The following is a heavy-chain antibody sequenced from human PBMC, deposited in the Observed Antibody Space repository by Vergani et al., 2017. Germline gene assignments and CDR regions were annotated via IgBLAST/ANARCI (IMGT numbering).Heavy chain of an antibody. V-gene: IGHV3-15*01. CDR1: GFTFSNAW. D-gene: IGHD6-13*01. CDR3: TVQQLVLGWFDP. CDR2: IKSKTDGGTT. J-gene: IGHJ5*02. Sequence: EVQLVESGGGLVKPGGSLRLSCAASGFTFSNAWMSWVRQAPGKGLEWVGRIKSKTDGGTTDYAAPVKGRFTISRDDSKNTLYLQMNSLKTEDTAVYYCTVQQLVLGWFDPWGQGTLVTVSS.